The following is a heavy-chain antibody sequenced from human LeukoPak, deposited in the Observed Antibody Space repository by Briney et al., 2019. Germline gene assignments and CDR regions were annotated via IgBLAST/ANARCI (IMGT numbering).Heavy chain of an antibody. CDR2: ISGSGGST. CDR1: GFTFSSYA. J-gene: IGHJ4*02. Sequence: RGSLRLSCAASGFTFSSYAMSWVRQAPGKGLEWVSAISGSGGSTYYADSVKGRFTISRDNAKNSLYLQMNSLRAEDTAVYYCARGRYDSSGYYYWGQGTLVTVSS. CDR3: ARGRYDSSGYYY. V-gene: IGHV3-23*01. D-gene: IGHD3-22*01.